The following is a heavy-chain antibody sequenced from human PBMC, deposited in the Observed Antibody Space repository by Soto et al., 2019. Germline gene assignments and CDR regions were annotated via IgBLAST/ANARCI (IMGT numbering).Heavy chain of an antibody. J-gene: IGHJ4*02. CDR3: AKKRAGGIVVVPMGPFDY. CDR1: GFTFSSYA. CDR2: ISGSGGST. D-gene: IGHD2-2*01. V-gene: IGHV3-23*01. Sequence: EVQLLESRGGLVQPGGSLRLSCAASGFTFSSYAMSWVRQAPGKGLEWVSAISGSGGSTYYADSVKGRFTISRDNSKNTLYLQMNSLRAEDTAVYYCAKKRAGGIVVVPMGPFDYWGQGTLVTVSS.